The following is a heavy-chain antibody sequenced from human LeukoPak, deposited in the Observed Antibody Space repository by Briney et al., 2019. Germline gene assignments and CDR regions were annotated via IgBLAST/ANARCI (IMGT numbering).Heavy chain of an antibody. CDR1: GGTFSSYT. CDR2: IIPILGIA. V-gene: IGHV1-69*02. Sequence: ASVKVSCKASGGTFSSYTISWVRQAPGQGLEWMGRIIPILGIANYAQKFQDRVTITADKSTSTAYMELSSLRSEDTAVYYCARGSSTPSNYVWGSYRSHGMDVWGQGTTVTVSS. D-gene: IGHD3-16*02. CDR3: ARGSSTPSNYVWGSYRSHGMDV. J-gene: IGHJ6*02.